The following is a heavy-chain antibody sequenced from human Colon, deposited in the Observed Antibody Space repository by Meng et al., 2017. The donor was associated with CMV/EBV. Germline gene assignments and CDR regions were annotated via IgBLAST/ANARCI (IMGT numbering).Heavy chain of an antibody. CDR3: ARDWYPGDRRGSFDY. D-gene: IGHD3-22*01. CDR1: CTAFSQKN. J-gene: IGHJ4*02. V-gene: IGHV1-2*02. Sequence: NVSNTVSCTAFSQKNMHWVRPHQHQGPEWVGWITPISGCRNYAKKFPGRVTRSRATSINTAYMELSRLRTDETAVYYCARDWYPGDRRGSFDYWGQGTLVTVSS. CDR2: ITPISGCR.